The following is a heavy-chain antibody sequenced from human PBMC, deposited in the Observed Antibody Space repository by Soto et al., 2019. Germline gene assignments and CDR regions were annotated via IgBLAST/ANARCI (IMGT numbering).Heavy chain of an antibody. Sequence: QVQLVQSGPEVKKPGASVKLSCKTSGYTFTSYGIAWVRQAPGQGLEWMGWISTSKGNTNYAQKFQGRVTMTTDTSTSTAYMELRSMRSDDTAVYYCATRSLAFDLWGQGTLVTVSS. CDR1: GYTFTSYG. CDR3: ATRSLAFDL. V-gene: IGHV1-18*01. J-gene: IGHJ4*02. CDR2: ISTSKGNT.